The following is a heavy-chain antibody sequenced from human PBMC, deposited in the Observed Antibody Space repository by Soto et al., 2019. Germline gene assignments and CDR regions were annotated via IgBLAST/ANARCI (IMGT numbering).Heavy chain of an antibody. CDR1: GFTFSGYD. J-gene: IGHJ6*02. CDR3: ARVVTVFGVIIPTPMDV. Sequence: PAGSLTLSCAVSGFTFSGYDMNCVRPAPGKGLEWISYISGSVTTIYSADAMKDLFTISSDNAKKSLDLQMNSLRAEDTAVYYCARVVTVFGVIIPTPMDVWGQGTTVTVSS. D-gene: IGHD3-3*01. CDR2: ISGSVTTI. V-gene: IGHV3-48*03.